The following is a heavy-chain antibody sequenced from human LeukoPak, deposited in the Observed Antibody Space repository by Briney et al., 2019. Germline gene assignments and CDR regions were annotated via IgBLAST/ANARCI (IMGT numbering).Heavy chain of an antibody. CDR1: GFTFSSYA. Sequence: GGSLRLSCAASGFTFSSYAMSWVRQAPGKGLEWVSAISGSGGSTYYADSVKGRFTISRDNAKNSLYLQMNSLRAEDTAVYYCARDWDIYYYYGMDVWGQGTTVTVSS. CDR3: ARDWDIYYYYGMDV. D-gene: IGHD1-26*01. V-gene: IGHV3-23*01. J-gene: IGHJ6*02. CDR2: ISGSGGST.